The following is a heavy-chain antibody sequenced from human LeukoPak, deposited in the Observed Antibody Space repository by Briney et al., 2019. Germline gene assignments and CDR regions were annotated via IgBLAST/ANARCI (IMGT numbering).Heavy chain of an antibody. D-gene: IGHD3/OR15-3a*01. Sequence: PGGSLRLSCAASGFTFSSYGMHWVRQAPGKGLDWVAVIWYDGRKTYYADSVKGRFTISRDNSKNTLYLQMNSLRVEDTALYSCARHLGTGEYYFDYWGQGTLVTVSS. CDR1: GFTFSSYG. V-gene: IGHV3-33*01. CDR3: ARHLGTGEYYFDY. CDR2: IWYDGRKT. J-gene: IGHJ4*02.